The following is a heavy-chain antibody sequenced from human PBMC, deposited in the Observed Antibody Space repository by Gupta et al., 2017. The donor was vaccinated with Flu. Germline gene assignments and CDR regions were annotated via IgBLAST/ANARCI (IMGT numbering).Heavy chain of an antibody. D-gene: IGHD3-10*01. V-gene: IGHV1-2*02. CDR2: INPNGGGR. J-gene: IGHJ3*02. CDR1: GYTFTGRY. CDR3: AREGDYFGSGNYGDGACDI. Sequence: QVQLVQSGAEVKKPGASVTVSCQASGYTFTGRYIHWVRQAPGQGLEWLGWINPNGGGRISAQRFKGRVTMTRDTYITTAYMELRSLTSDDTAVYYCAREGDYFGSGNYGDGACDIWGQGTMVTISS.